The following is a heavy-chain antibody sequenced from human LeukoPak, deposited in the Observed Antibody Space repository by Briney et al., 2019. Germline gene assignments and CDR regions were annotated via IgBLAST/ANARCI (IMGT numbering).Heavy chain of an antibody. Sequence: SETLSLTCAVYGGSFSGYYWSWIRQPPGKGLEWIGEINHSGSTNYNPSLKSRVTLSVDTSKNQFSLKLSSVTAADTAVYYCARVPRYSSSWFDYWGQGTLVTVSS. CDR2: INHSGST. CDR3: ARVPRYSSSWFDY. CDR1: GGSFSGYY. D-gene: IGHD6-13*01. V-gene: IGHV4-34*01. J-gene: IGHJ4*02.